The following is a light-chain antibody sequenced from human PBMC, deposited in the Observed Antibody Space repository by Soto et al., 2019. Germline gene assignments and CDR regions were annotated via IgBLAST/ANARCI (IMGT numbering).Light chain of an antibody. CDR3: AAWDDSLNGLV. CDR2: NNN. CDR1: SSNIEINT. V-gene: IGLV1-44*01. Sequence: QSVLTQPPSASGTPGQRVTISCSGSSSNIEINTVNWYQLLPGTAPAPLIYNNNHRPSGVPDRFSGSKSVTSASLAISGLQSEDEGYYYGAAWDDSLNGLVFGTGTKLTVL. J-gene: IGLJ1*01.